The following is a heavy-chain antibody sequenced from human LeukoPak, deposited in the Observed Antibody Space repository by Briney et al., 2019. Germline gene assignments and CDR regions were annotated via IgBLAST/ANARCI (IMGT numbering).Heavy chain of an antibody. CDR2: ISASGTTI. Sequence: QPGGSLRLSCAASGFSFSSYEMNWVRQGPGKGLEWVSYISASGTTIYDADSVKGRFAISRDNAKNTLYLHLNSLTADDTAIYYCVSDEMRSGAFDIWGQGTMVTVSS. V-gene: IGHV3-48*03. CDR1: GFSFSSYE. CDR3: VSDEMRSGAFDI. D-gene: IGHD3-10*01. J-gene: IGHJ3*02.